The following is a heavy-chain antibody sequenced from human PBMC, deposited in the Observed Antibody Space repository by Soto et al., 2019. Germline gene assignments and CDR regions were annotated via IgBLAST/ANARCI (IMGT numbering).Heavy chain of an antibody. D-gene: IGHD1-1*01. CDR1: GGSISSYY. V-gene: IGHV4-59*01. J-gene: IGHJ6*02. CDR2: SYYSGNT. Sequence: QVQLQESGPGLVKPSETLSLTCVVSGGSISSYYWSWIRQPPGKGLECIGYSYYSGNTKYNPPLPSRVTITVDMSKNQSSLNLRSVTAADTAVYYCARAPTDHNYHYNGRDVWGQGTTVTVSS. CDR3: ARAPTDHNYHYNGRDV.